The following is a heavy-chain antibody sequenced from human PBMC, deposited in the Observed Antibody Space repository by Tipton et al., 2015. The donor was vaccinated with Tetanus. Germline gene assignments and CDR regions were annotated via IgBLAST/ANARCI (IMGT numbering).Heavy chain of an antibody. CDR2: SWYDGTDK. CDR1: GFIFSRYG. J-gene: IGHJ4*02. Sequence: AASGFIFSRYGIHWVRQAPGKGLEWVAVSWYDGTDKYYADSVKGRFTISRDNSKNTLYLQMNSLRAEDTAVYYCAREADCSGGSCFSGDFDNWGQGTQVTVSS. D-gene: IGHD2-15*01. CDR3: AREADCSGGSCFSGDFDN. V-gene: IGHV3-33*01.